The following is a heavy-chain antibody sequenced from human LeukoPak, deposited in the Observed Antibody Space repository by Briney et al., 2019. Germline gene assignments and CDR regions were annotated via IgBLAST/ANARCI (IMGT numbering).Heavy chain of an antibody. J-gene: IGHJ6*02. Sequence: PGGSLRLSCVASGFSFHDYAMHWVRQAPGKGLEWVSGISWSSGSIGYADSVKGRFTISRDNAKNSLYLKMTSLRAEDTALYYCAREGRYSGYEFSGMDVWGQGTTVTVSS. V-gene: IGHV3-9*01. CDR2: ISWSSGSI. CDR1: GFSFHDYA. CDR3: AREGRYSGYEFSGMDV. D-gene: IGHD5-12*01.